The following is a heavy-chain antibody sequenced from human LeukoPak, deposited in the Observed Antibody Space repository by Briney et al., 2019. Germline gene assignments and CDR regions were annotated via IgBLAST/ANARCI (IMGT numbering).Heavy chain of an antibody. CDR2: IYYSGST. CDR1: GGSISSYY. D-gene: IGHD3-16*01. V-gene: IGHV4-59*01. CDR3: ARFGVDYDMDV. Sequence: PSETLSLTCTVSGGSISSYYWSWIRQPPGKGLEWIGYIYYSGSTNYNPSLKSRVTISVDTSKNQFSLKVTSVTGADTAVYYCARFGVDYDMDVWGQGTTVTVSS. J-gene: IGHJ6*02.